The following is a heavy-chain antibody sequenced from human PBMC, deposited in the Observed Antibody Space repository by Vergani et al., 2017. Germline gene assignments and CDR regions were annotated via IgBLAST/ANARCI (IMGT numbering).Heavy chain of an antibody. Sequence: EVQLVQSGAEVKKPGESLKISCRGVGYRFSSSWIGWVRQRPGKGLEWMGIIFPDDSDTRYSPSFQGQVTVSADKSISTVDLQWNSLKASDTAMYYCASRRTLQREFDIWGQGTQVTVSS. J-gene: IGHJ4*02. CDR1: GYRFSSSW. D-gene: IGHD5-24*01. V-gene: IGHV5-51*01. CDR3: ASRRTLQREFDI. CDR2: IFPDDSDT.